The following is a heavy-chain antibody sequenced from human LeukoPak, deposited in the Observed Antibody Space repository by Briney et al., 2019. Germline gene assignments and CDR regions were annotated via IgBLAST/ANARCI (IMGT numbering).Heavy chain of an antibody. CDR1: GVTLSDHH. V-gene: IGHV3-72*01. J-gene: IGHJ3*02. D-gene: IGHD3-22*01. CDR2: TRDKARGYTT. CDR3: ARDGAEGDNSAFDM. Sequence: GGSLRLSCAASGVTLSDHHMDWVRQAPGKGLEWVGRTRDKARGYTTEYAASVKGRFAISRDDSKTLVYLQMNSLRTGDTAVYFCARDGAEGDNSAFDMWGQGTVVTVSS.